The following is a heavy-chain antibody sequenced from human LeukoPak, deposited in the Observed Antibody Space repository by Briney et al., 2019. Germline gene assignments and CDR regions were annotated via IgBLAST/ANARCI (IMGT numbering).Heavy chain of an antibody. CDR1: VFPFTVYY. Sequence: ASVKVSCKASVFPFTVYYIHWVRQAPGQGLEWMGWIYPNSGDTNYAQKFQGRVTMTRDTSISTAYMELSRLRSDDTAVYYCATQRGSYRWGTDFDYWGQGTLVTVSS. V-gene: IGHV1-2*02. J-gene: IGHJ4*02. CDR3: ATQRGSYRWGTDFDY. CDR2: IYPNSGDT. D-gene: IGHD3-16*01.